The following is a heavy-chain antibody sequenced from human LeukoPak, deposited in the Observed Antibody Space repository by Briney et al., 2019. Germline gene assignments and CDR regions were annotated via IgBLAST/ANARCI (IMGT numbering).Heavy chain of an antibody. Sequence: SETLSLTCTVSGGSISSRRHYWGWIRQHPGKGLEWIGNILYSGCTNYNPSLRSRVTTSVETSKNQFSLKLSSVTAAYTADYYCVRRVAGSSYRDYWGQGSLVSVSS. V-gene: IGHV4-39*01. D-gene: IGHD3-22*01. CDR2: ILYSGCT. J-gene: IGHJ4*02. CDR1: GGSISSRRHY. CDR3: VRRVAGSSYRDY.